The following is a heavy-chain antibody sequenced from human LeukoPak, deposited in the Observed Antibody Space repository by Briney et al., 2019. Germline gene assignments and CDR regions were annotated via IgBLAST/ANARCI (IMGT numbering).Heavy chain of an antibody. V-gene: IGHV3-15*01. J-gene: IGHJ3*01. D-gene: IGHD1-26*01. Sequence: GGSLRLSCAASEFTFSNALMTWVRQAPGKGLEWVGHIKSKTDGGTTDCAAPVKGRFTISIDDSQNTLYLQMNSLKTEDTAVYYCTTWDGLNWGQGTMVTVSS. CDR2: IKSKTDGGTT. CDR3: TTWDGLN. CDR1: EFTFSNAL.